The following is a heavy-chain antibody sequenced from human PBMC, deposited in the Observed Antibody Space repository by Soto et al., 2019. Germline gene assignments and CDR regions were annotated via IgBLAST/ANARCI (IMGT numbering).Heavy chain of an antibody. J-gene: IGHJ4*01. CDR2: IFSNDEK. CDR3: ARILRNNHHPPDY. V-gene: IGHV2-26*01. CDR1: GISLSNDRTG. Sequence: QVTLKESGPALVKPTETLTLTCTVSGISLSNDRTGVSWIRQPPGKALEWLAHIFSNDEKSHSTSLKSRLTISKDTSKSQVVLTMTNVDPVDTATYYCARILRNNHHPPDYWGHGTLVTVSS.